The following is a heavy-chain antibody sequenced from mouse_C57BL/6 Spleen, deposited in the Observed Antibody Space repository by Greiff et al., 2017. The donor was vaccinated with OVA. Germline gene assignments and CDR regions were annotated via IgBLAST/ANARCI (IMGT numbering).Heavy chain of an antibody. CDR2: IDPSDSYT. CDR3: ARVGRGYFDD. CDR1: GYTFTSYW. Sequence: QVQLKQPGAELVMPGASVKLSCKASGYTFTSYWMHWVKQRPGQGLEWIGEIDPSDSYTNYNQKFKGKSTLTVDKSSSTAHMQLSSLTSEDSAVYYCARVGRGYFDDWGQGTTLTVSS. V-gene: IGHV1-69*01. D-gene: IGHD4-1*01. J-gene: IGHJ2*01.